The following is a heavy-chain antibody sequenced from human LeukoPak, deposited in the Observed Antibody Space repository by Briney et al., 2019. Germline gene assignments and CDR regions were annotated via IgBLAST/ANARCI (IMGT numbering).Heavy chain of an antibody. J-gene: IGHJ4*02. V-gene: IGHV3-23*01. CDR3: ARVYWNSPNDY. Sequence: GGSLRLSCAASGFTFSSYAMSWVRQAPGKGLEWVSGISGGGGSTYYADSVKGRFTISRDNSKNTLYLQMNSLRAEDTAVYYCARVYWNSPNDYWGRGTLVTVSS. D-gene: IGHD1-7*01. CDR1: GFTFSSYA. CDR2: ISGGGGST.